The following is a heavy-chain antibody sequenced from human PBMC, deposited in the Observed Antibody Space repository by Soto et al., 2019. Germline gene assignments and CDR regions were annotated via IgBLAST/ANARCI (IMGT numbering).Heavy chain of an antibody. Sequence: PGGSLRLSCAASGFTFSSYGMHWVRQAPGKGLEWVAVISYDGGNKYYADSEKGRFTISRDNSKNTLYLQMNSLRAEDTAVYYCAKDPGGGTFDYWGPGTLVTVSS. V-gene: IGHV3-30*18. CDR1: GFTFSSYG. J-gene: IGHJ4*02. CDR3: AKDPGGGTFDY. CDR2: ISYDGGNK. D-gene: IGHD3-10*01.